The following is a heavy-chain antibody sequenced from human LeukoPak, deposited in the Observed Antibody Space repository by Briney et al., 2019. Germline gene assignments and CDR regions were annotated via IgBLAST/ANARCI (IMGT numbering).Heavy chain of an antibody. CDR2: ISGSGGHT. CDR3: AKMSSITGTTALVY. V-gene: IGHV3-23*01. Sequence: PGGSLRLSCAASGFTFSSYGMSWVRQAPGKGLEWVSVISGSGGHTYYADSVKGRFTISRDNSKNTLYLQMNSLRAEDTAVYYCAKMSSITGTTALVYWGQGTLVTVSS. D-gene: IGHD1-20*01. CDR1: GFTFSSYG. J-gene: IGHJ4*02.